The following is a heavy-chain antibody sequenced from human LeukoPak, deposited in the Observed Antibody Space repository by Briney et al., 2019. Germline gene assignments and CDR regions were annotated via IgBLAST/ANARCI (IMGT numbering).Heavy chain of an antibody. D-gene: IGHD3-16*01. CDR2: INHNGNVN. CDR3: ARGGGLDV. Sequence: GGSLRLSCVASGFTFSSYWMNWARLAPGKGLEWVASINHNGNVNYYVDSVKGRFTISRDNAKNSLYLQMSNLRAEDTAVYFCARGGGLDVWGQGATVTVSS. J-gene: IGHJ6*02. CDR1: GFTFSSYW. V-gene: IGHV3-7*03.